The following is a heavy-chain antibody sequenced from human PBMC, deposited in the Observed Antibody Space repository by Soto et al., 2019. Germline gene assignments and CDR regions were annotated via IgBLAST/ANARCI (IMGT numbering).Heavy chain of an antibody. Sequence: QVQLVQGGGEVKQPGASVRVSCKASGYTFTDFHIHWVRQAPGQSLEWMGWINPNSGVTVYAPRFQELVTMSRDASITTVYLEVARLKSGETAMYFCTRSPLCGHRDCLTSGAFAVWGQGIAVTVSS. CDR3: TRSPLCGHRDCLTSGAFAV. D-gene: IGHD2-21*02. V-gene: IGHV1-2*04. CDR1: GYTFTDFH. J-gene: IGHJ3*01. CDR2: INPNSGVT.